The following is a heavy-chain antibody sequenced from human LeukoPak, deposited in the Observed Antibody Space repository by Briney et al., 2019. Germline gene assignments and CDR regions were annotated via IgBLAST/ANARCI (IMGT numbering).Heavy chain of an antibody. D-gene: IGHD3-10*01. CDR3: ARGEYYYGSGSSPVGDY. CDR1: GGSISSYY. Sequence: SETLSLTCTVSGGSISSYYWSWIRQPAGKGLEWIGSIYHSGSTYYNPSLKSRVTISVDTSKNQFSLKLSSVTAADTAVYYCARGEYYYGSGSSPVGDYWGQGTLVTVSS. V-gene: IGHV4-4*07. CDR2: IYHSGST. J-gene: IGHJ4*02.